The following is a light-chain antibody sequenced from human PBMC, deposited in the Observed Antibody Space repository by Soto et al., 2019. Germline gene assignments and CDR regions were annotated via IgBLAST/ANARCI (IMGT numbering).Light chain of an antibody. CDR1: QSVSSN. CDR3: QQYNNWPRT. J-gene: IGKJ1*01. V-gene: IGKV3-15*01. Sequence: EIVMTQSPATLSVSPGERATLSCRVSQSVSSNLAWYQQKPGQAPRLLIYGASTRATGIPARFSGSGSGTEFTLTISSLLSEDFAVYYCQQYNNWPRTFGLGTKVEIK. CDR2: GAS.